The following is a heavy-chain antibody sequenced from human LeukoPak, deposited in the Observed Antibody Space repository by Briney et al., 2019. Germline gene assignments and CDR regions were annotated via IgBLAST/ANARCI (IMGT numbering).Heavy chain of an antibody. CDR1: GCTVSTNH. J-gene: IGHJ3*02. CDR2: IYSGGSI. CDR3: ARGSRVTTRLDAFDI. Sequence: GGSLRLSCAASGCTVSTNHMSWVRQTPGKGLEWVSTIYSGGSIYYADSVKGRFTISRDNSKNTLYLQMNSLRVEDTAVYYCARGSRVTTRLDAFDIWGQGTMVTVSS. D-gene: IGHD4-17*01. V-gene: IGHV3-53*01.